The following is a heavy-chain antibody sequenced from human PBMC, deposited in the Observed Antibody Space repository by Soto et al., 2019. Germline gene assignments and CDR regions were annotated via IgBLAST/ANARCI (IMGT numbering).Heavy chain of an antibody. J-gene: IGHJ6*02. D-gene: IGHD6-6*01. Sequence: GASVKVSCKASGYTFTGYYMHWVRQAPGQGLEWMGWINPNSGGTNYAQKFQGWVTMTRDTSTSTAYMELSSLRSEDTAVYYCARSARESIAALFGYYGMDVWGQGTTVTVSS. CDR2: INPNSGGT. CDR3: ARSARESIAALFGYYGMDV. CDR1: GYTFTGYY. V-gene: IGHV1-2*04.